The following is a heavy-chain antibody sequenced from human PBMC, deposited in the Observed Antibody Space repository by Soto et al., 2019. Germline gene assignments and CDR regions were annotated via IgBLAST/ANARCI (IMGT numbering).Heavy chain of an antibody. D-gene: IGHD3-10*01. V-gene: IGHV4-59*08. Sequence: QVQLQESGPGLVKPSETLSLTCTVSGGSISSYYWSWIRQPPGKGLEWIGYIYYSGSTNYNLPLKSRVTISVDTSKNQFSLKLSSVTAADTAVYYGARRYGGAFDIWGQGTMVTVSS. CDR3: ARRYGGAFDI. CDR1: GGSISSYY. J-gene: IGHJ3*02. CDR2: IYYSGST.